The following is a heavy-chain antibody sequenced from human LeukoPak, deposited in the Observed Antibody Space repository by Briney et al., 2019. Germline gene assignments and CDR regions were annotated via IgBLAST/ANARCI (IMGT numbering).Heavy chain of an antibody. CDR3: ARLGSYHDF. V-gene: IGHV4-39*07. J-gene: IGHJ4*02. CDR2: IHDSGST. CDR1: GGSIRSSHYY. Sequence: PSETLSLTCTVSGGSIRSSHYYWSWVRQSPGKGLEWIGSIHDSGSTSFNPSLERRASGSVDTSKNQFSLTLTSVTAADTAVYFCARLGSYHDFWGQGALVTVSS. D-gene: IGHD1-26*01.